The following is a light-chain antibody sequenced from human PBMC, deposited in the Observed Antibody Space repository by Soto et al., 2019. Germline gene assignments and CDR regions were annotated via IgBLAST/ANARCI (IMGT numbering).Light chain of an antibody. J-gene: IGKJ1*01. CDR2: WAS. V-gene: IGKV4-1*01. Sequence: DIVLTQSPDSLAVSLGERATINCKSSQSVFFNSNNQHYLAWYQQKPGQPPKLLIYWASTRESGVPDRFSGSGSGTDFTLTISSLQAEDVAVYYCQQYYNIPPTFGQGTKVEI. CDR1: QSVFFNSNNQHY. CDR3: QQYYNIPPT.